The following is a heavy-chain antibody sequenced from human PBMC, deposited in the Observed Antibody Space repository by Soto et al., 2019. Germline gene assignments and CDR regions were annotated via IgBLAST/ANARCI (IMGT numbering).Heavy chain of an antibody. CDR1: GFPFSHYG. Sequence: PGGSLRLSCAASGFPFSHYGINWVRQAPGRGLEWISFISYSSATIHYADSVRGRFTTSRDNANNSLYLEMSSLRDEDTAVYFCARDSSKYTYGSFYFDYWGQGTLVTVSS. CDR2: ISYSSATI. V-gene: IGHV3-48*02. J-gene: IGHJ4*02. CDR3: ARDSSKYTYGSFYFDY. D-gene: IGHD5-18*01.